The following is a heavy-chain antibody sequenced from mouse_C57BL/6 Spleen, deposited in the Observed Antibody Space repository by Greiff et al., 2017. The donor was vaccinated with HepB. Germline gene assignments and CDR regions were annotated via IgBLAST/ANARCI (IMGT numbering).Heavy chain of an antibody. CDR1: GYAFSSSW. CDR3: ASEAYDYGSPFAY. V-gene: IGHV1-82*01. D-gene: IGHD1-1*01. J-gene: IGHJ3*01. Sequence: QVHVQQSGPELVKPGASVKISCKASGYAFSSSWMNWVKQRPGKGLEWIGRIYPGDGDTNYNGKFKGKATLTADTSSSTAYLQLSSLTSEDSAVYVCASEAYDYGSPFAYWGQGTLVTVSA. CDR2: IYPGDGDT.